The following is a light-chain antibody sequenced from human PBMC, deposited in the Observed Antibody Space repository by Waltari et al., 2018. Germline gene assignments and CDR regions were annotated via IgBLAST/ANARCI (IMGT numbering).Light chain of an antibody. V-gene: IGLV7-43*01. CDR2: SAN. J-gene: IGLJ1*01. CDR1: TGAVTSGSF. CDR3: LLFYGGAYV. Sequence: QTVVTQEPSLTVSPGGTVPLTCSSSTGAVTSGSFPTWFQQRPGQPPRSLIYSANNKHSWTPARFSGSLIGGKAALTLSGVQPEDEAEYYCLLFYGGAYVFGTGTKLTVL.